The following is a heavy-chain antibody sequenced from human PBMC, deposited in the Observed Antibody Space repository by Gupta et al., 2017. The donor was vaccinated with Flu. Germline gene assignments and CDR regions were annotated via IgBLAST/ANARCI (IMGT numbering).Heavy chain of an antibody. CDR3: AKDYVRFGDYYYMDV. CDR1: GFTFSYYG. CDR2: ISDDGSNK. J-gene: IGHJ6*03. V-gene: IGHV3-30*18. Sequence: QVQLVESGGGVVQPGRSLRLSCAASGFTFSYYGMHWVRQAPGEGLEWVAVISDDGSNKHYADSVQGRFTISRDNSRNTVYLQMNSLRTDDTAMYYCAKDYVRFGDYYYMDVWGRGTTVTVSS. D-gene: IGHD3-10*01.